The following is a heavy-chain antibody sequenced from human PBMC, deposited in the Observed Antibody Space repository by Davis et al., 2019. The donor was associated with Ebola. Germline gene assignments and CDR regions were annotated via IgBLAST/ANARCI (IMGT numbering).Heavy chain of an antibody. V-gene: IGHV4-34*01. CDR1: GGSFSGYY. CDR2: INHSGST. D-gene: IGHD3-16*02. Sequence: MPSETLSLTCAVYGGSFSGYYWSWIRQPPGKGLEWIGEINHSGSTNYNPSLKSRVTISVDTSKNQFSLKLSSVTAADTAVYYCARSSTYDYIWGSYRYSWGYYFDYWGQGTLVTVSS. CDR3: ARSSTYDYIWGSYRYSWGYYFDY. J-gene: IGHJ4*02.